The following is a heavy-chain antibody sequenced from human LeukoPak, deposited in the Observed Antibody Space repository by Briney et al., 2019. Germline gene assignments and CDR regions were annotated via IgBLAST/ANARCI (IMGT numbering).Heavy chain of an antibody. D-gene: IGHD3-22*01. Sequence: ASVKVSCKASGYTFISDGISWVRQAPGQGLEWMGWISAYNGNTNYAQKLQGRVTLTTDTSTSTAYMELRSLRSDDTAFYYCARVPYYYDSSGYYSYYYGMDVWGQGTTVTVSS. CDR3: ARVPYYYDSSGYYSYYYGMDV. CDR2: ISAYNGNT. CDR1: GYTFISDG. V-gene: IGHV1-18*01. J-gene: IGHJ6*02.